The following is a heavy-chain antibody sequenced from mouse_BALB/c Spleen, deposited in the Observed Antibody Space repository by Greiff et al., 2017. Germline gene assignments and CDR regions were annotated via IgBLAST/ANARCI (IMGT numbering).Heavy chain of an antibody. J-gene: IGHJ4*01. CDR2: IRNKANGYTT. Sequence: EVKLVESGGGLVQPGGSLRLSCATSGFTFTDYYMSWVRQPPGKALEWLGFIRNKANGYTTEYSASVKGRFTISRDNSQSILYLQMNTLRAEDSATYYCARVEDYWGQGTSVTVSS. CDR1: GFTFTDYY. CDR3: ARVEDY. V-gene: IGHV7-3*02.